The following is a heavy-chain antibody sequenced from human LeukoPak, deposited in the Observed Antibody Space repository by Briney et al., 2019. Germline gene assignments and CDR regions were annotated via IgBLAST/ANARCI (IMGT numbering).Heavy chain of an antibody. J-gene: IGHJ6*02. CDR3: ASAETSGTYYYGMDV. Sequence: ASVKVSCKASGCIFTSYGISWVRQAPGQGLEWMGWISAYNGNTNYAHKLQGRVTMTTDTSTSTAYMELRSLRSNDTAVYYYASAETSGTYYYGMDVWGQGTTVTVSS. CDR1: GCIFTSYG. CDR2: ISAYNGNT. V-gene: IGHV1-18*01.